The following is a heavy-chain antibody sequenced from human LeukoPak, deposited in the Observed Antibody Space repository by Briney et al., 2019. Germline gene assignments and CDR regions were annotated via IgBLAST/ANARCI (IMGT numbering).Heavy chain of an antibody. CDR2: IKEDGSEK. D-gene: IGHD3-22*01. CDR3: AKENYDSSGYYYFDY. J-gene: IGHJ4*02. CDR1: GFTFSSHW. Sequence: GGSLRLSCAASGFTFSSHWMSWVRQAPGKGLEWVANIKEDGSEKYYVDSVKGRFTISRDNAKNSLYLQMNSLRAEDTALYYCAKENYDSSGYYYFDYWGQGTLVTVSS. V-gene: IGHV3-7*03.